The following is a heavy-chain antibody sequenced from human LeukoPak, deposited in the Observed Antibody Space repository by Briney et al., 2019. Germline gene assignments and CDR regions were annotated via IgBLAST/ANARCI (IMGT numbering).Heavy chain of an antibody. J-gene: IGHJ5*02. CDR1: GFTFSSYS. CDR3: ARTFS. V-gene: IGHV3-21*01. CDR2: ISSSSSYI. Sequence: GGSLRLSCAASGFTFSSYSMNWVRQAPGKGLEWVSSISSSSSYIYYAGSVKGRFTISRDNAKNSLYLQMNSLGAEDTAVYYCARTFSWGQGTLVTVSS.